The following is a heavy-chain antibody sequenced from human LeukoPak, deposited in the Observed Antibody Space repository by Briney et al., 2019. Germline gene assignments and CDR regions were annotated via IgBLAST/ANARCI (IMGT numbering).Heavy chain of an antibody. D-gene: IGHD1-26*01. CDR3: ARSQSGSYSDY. CDR2: FSGSGAST. Sequence: ETLSLTCTVSGDSINSYYWSWIRQPPGTGLEWVSCFSGSGASTYYADSVKGRFTISRDNSKNTLYLQMNSLRAEDTAVYYCARSQSGSYSDYWGQGTLVTVSS. J-gene: IGHJ4*02. CDR1: GDSINSYY. V-gene: IGHV3-23*01.